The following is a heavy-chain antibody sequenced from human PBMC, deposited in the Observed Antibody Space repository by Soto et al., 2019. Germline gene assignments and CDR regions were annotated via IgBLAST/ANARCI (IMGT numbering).Heavy chain of an antibody. CDR2: IYYSGST. V-gene: IGHV4-31*03. CDR1: GGSISRGGYY. J-gene: IGHJ4*02. D-gene: IGHD3-16*01. Sequence: QVQLQESGPGLVKPSQTLSLTCTVSGGSISRGGYYWSWLRQHPGKGLEWIGYIYYSGSTYYNPSLKSRVTISVDTSKNQFSLKLSSVTAADTAVYYCASWGGVKNGDYWGQGTLVTVSS. CDR3: ASWGGVKNGDY.